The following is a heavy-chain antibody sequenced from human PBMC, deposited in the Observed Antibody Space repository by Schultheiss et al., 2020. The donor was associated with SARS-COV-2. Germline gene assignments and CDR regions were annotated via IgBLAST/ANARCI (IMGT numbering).Heavy chain of an antibody. CDR2: IYYSGST. CDR3: ARLSMIVSLPNWFDP. J-gene: IGHJ5*02. Sequence: SETLSLTCTVSGGSISSGGYYWSWIRQHPGKGLEWIGYIYYSGSTYYNPSLKSRVTISVDTSKNQFSLKLSSVTAADTAVYYCARLSMIVSLPNWFDPWGQGTLVTVSS. D-gene: IGHD3-22*01. CDR1: GGSISSGGYY. V-gene: IGHV4-31*03.